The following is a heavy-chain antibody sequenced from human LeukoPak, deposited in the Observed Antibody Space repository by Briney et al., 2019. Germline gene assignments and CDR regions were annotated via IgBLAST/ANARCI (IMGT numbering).Heavy chain of an antibody. Sequence: ASVKVSCKASGYTFTGYYMHWVRQAPGQGPEWMGWINPNSGGTNYAQNFQSRVTMTRDTSISTAYMELSRLRSDDTAVYYCASITMVRGVPVKFDYWGQGTLVTVSS. CDR1: GYTFTGYY. J-gene: IGHJ4*02. CDR2: INPNSGGT. D-gene: IGHD3-10*01. CDR3: ASITMVRGVPVKFDY. V-gene: IGHV1-2*02.